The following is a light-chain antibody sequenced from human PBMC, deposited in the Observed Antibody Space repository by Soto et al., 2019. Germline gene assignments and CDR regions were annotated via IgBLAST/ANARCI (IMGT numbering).Light chain of an antibody. CDR3: QQANTFPIT. Sequence: DIQMTQSPSSVSASVGDTVTITCRASQDILSWLAWYQQKPGEAPRLLIYASSNLQSGVPSRFSGSRSGTDFTLTISSLQPEDFATYYCQQANTFPITCGPGTRLDIK. V-gene: IGKV1-12*01. CDR2: ASS. CDR1: QDILSW. J-gene: IGKJ3*01.